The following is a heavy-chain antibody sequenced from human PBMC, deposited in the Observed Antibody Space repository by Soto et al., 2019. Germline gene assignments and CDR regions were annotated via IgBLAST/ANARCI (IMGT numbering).Heavy chain of an antibody. V-gene: IGHV1-18*04. Sequence: QVQLVQPGGEVTKPGASVKVSCKSSGYTFTSYGVSWVRQAPGQGLEWLGWISVYTGNTKQAQKFQDRVTLTTEASTSTAYMELRSLRSDDTAVYYGARDRCTTDRCYTHHFDVWGQGTTVTVSS. CDR3: ARDRCTTDRCYTHHFDV. CDR1: GYTFTSYG. J-gene: IGHJ6*02. CDR2: ISVYTGNT. D-gene: IGHD2-8*01.